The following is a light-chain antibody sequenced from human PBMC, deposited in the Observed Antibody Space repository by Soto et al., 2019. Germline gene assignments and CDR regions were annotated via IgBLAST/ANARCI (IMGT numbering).Light chain of an antibody. V-gene: IGKV1-5*03. Sequence: DIPMTQSPSTLSASVGDTVTITCRASQSIDRSLAWYQHKPGKAPKLLIYKASDLQRGVPSRFSGSGSGTEFTRTISSLQPDDLATYYCQQFDTTSRTFGQGTKVEIK. CDR3: QQFDTTSRT. J-gene: IGKJ1*01. CDR2: KAS. CDR1: QSIDRS.